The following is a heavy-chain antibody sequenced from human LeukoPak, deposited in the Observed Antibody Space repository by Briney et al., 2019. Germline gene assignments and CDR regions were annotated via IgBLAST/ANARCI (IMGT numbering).Heavy chain of an antibody. CDR3: ARDLSLVTIFGVVIDKYFDY. J-gene: IGHJ4*02. V-gene: IGHV3-11*04. CDR2: ISSSGSTI. D-gene: IGHD3-3*01. CDR1: GFTFSDYY. Sequence: GGSLRLSCAASGFTFSDYYMSWIRQAPGKGLEWDSYISSSGSTIYYADSVKGRFTISRDNAKNSLYLQMNSLRAEDTAVYYCARDLSLVTIFGVVIDKYFDYWGQGTLVTVSS.